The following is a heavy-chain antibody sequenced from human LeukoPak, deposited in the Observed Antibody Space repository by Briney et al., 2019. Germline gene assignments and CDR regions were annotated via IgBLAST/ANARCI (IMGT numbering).Heavy chain of an antibody. CDR3: ARGRCSSTSCYADY. CDR1: GGSFSGYY. D-gene: IGHD2-2*01. J-gene: IGHJ4*02. Sequence: PSETLSLTCAVYGGSFSGYYWSWIRQPPGKGLEWIGEINHTGSTNYNPSRKSRVTISVDTSKNQFALTLSSVTAADTAVYYCARGRCSSTSCYADYWGQGTLVTVSS. V-gene: IGHV4-34*01. CDR2: INHTGST.